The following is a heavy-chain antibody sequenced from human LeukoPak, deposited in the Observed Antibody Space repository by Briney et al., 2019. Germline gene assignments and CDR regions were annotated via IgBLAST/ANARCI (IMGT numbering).Heavy chain of an antibody. J-gene: IGHJ5*02. V-gene: IGHV4-34*01. D-gene: IGHD3-3*01. CDR2: INHSGST. Sequence: EASETLSLTCAVYGGSFSGYYWGWIRQPPGKGLEWIGEINHSGSTNYNPSLKSRVTISVDTSKNQFSLKLSSVTAADTAVYYCARDSRRITIFGVGIGNWFDPWGQGTLVTVSS. CDR3: ARDSRRITIFGVGIGNWFDP. CDR1: GGSFSGYY.